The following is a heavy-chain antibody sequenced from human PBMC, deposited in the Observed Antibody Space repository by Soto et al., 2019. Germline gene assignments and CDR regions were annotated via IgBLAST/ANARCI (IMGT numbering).Heavy chain of an antibody. J-gene: IGHJ6*02. CDR3: ARNLRYFGSGSFFRGMDV. Sequence: QVLLVQSGAEVKKPGSSVKVSCKTSGDTFGSYAISWVRQAPGQGLEWMGGIIPFIRASNYAQKFQGRVTITADESTTTVHMDLSSLRFEDTAVYDCARNLRYFGSGSFFRGMDVWGQGTTVTVSS. D-gene: IGHD3-10*01. V-gene: IGHV1-69*01. CDR1: GDTFGSYA. CDR2: IIPFIRAS.